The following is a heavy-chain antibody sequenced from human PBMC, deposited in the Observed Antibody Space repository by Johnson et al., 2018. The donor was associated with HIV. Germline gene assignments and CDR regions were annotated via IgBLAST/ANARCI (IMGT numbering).Heavy chain of an antibody. D-gene: IGHD1-7*01. J-gene: IGHJ3*02. Sequence: VQLVESGGGLIQPGGSLRLSCAASGFTVSSYYMTWVRQAPGKGLEWVSVLFSGGSTYYADSVKGRFTISRDTAKNSLYLQMHSLRVEDTAVYYRARDEPYELELRSIHAFDIWGQGTMVTVSS. CDR3: ARDEPYELELRSIHAFDI. V-gene: IGHV3-53*01. CDR2: LFSGGST. CDR1: GFTVSSYY.